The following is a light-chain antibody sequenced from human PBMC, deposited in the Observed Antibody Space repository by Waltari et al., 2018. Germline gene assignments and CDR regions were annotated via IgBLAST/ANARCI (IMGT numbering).Light chain of an antibody. Sequence: SSELTQNPAVSVAMGQTVTITCQGTSLRSYYASWYQQRPGQAPILVIYDQNTRPSGVPDRFSCSSSDNTASLTTTGAQAEDEASYYCHSRDGSGSGGSFGGGTKLTVL. CDR2: DQN. V-gene: IGLV3-19*01. CDR1: SLRSYY. J-gene: IGLJ2*01. CDR3: HSRDGSGSGGS.